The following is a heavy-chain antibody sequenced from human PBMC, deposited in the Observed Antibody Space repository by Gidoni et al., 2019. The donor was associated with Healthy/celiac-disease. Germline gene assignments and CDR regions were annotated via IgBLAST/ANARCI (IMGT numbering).Heavy chain of an antibody. CDR1: GGSISSGGYY. D-gene: IGHD1-26*01. CDR2: IYYSGST. Sequence: QVQLQESGPGLVKPSQTLSLTCTVSGGSISSGGYYWSWIRQHPGKGLEWIGYIYYSGSTYYNPSLKSRVTISVDASKNEFSLRLYSVTAADTAVYYCVRPNSGSYPNAFEIWGPGTMVTVSS. J-gene: IGHJ3*02. CDR3: VRPNSGSYPNAFEI. V-gene: IGHV4-31*03.